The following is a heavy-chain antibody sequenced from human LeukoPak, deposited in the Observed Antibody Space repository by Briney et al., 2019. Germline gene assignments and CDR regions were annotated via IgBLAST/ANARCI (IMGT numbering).Heavy chain of an antibody. CDR3: ARDMILFPYNWFDP. CDR2: IYTSGRS. J-gene: IGHJ5*02. Sequence: SETLSLTCTVSGDSISSGNNYWSWLRQPAGKGLEWIARIYTSGRSIYTPSLKSRVTISIDTSKHQFSLYLSSVTAADTAIYYCARDMILFPYNWFDPWGQGILVTVSS. V-gene: IGHV4-61*02. CDR1: GDSISSGNNY. D-gene: IGHD3-22*01.